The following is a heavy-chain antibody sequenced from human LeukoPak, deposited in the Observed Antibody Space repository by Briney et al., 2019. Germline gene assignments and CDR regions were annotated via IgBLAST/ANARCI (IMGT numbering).Heavy chain of an antibody. Sequence: SETPSLTCAVSGGSISSSNWWSWVRQPPGKGLEWIGEIYHSGSTNYNPSLKSRVTISVDKSKNHFSLRLNSVTAADTAVYYCATLSYESSVYNLHYYFDHWGQGTLVTVSS. CDR2: IYHSGST. J-gene: IGHJ4*02. CDR3: ATLSYESSVYNLHYYFDH. CDR1: GGSISSSNW. D-gene: IGHD5/OR15-5a*01. V-gene: IGHV4-4*02.